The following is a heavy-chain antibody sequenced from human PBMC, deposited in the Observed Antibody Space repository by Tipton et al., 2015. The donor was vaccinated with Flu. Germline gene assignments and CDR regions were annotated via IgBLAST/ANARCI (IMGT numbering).Heavy chain of an antibody. CDR3: ARDGAGYNGAFDM. CDR2: INANDNGT. CDR1: GYTFTAHY. Sequence: VQLVQSGAELKKPGASVKVSCKGSGYTFTAHYMHWVGQAPGQGPEWMGWINANDNGTRYPQKFQGRVTMTRDTSISTVYMELSSLSSDDTAVYYCARDGAGYNGAFDMWGQGTMVTVSS. V-gene: IGHV1-2*02. D-gene: IGHD5-24*01. J-gene: IGHJ3*02.